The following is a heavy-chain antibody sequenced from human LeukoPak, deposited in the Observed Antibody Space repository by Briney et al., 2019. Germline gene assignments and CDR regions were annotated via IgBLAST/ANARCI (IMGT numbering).Heavy chain of an antibody. Sequence: GGSLRLSCAASGFTVSSNYMSWVRQAPGKGLEWVSVIYSGGSTYYADSVKGRFTISRDNSKNTLYLQMNSLRAEDTAVYCCARLYYGSGTTNDYWGQGTLVTVSS. CDR1: GFTVSSNY. V-gene: IGHV3-66*04. J-gene: IGHJ4*02. CDR2: IYSGGST. D-gene: IGHD3-10*01. CDR3: ARLYYGSGTTNDY.